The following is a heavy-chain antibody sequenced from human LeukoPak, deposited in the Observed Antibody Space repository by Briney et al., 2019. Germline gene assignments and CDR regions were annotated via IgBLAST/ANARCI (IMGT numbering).Heavy chain of an antibody. D-gene: IGHD4-23*01. V-gene: IGHV3-23*01. J-gene: IGHJ3*02. CDR3: AKGYGGNLLDAFSI. Sequence: GGSLRLSCATSGFTFSTYAMSWVRQAPGKGLEWVSAISGRGGNTYYADSVKGRFTISRDDSKNTLYLQMNSLRAEDTAVYYCAKGYGGNLLDAFSISGQGKMVTVSS. CDR2: ISGRGGNT. CDR1: GFTFSTYA.